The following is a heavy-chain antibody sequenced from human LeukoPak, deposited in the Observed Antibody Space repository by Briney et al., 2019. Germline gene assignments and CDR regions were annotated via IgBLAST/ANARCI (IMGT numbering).Heavy chain of an antibody. CDR2: INTKGET. D-gene: IGHD2-21*01. J-gene: IGHJ4*02. CDR3: ATSNDAKIAPFDH. V-gene: IGHV4-4*09. Sequence: SETLSLTCTVSGVSMRAYQWSWVRQSPEKGLEWIGCINTKGETSYNPSLKSRVTTSVDTSKSQFSLRLTSVTAADTAVYYCATSNDAKIAPFDHWGQGAPVTVSS. CDR1: GVSMRAYQ.